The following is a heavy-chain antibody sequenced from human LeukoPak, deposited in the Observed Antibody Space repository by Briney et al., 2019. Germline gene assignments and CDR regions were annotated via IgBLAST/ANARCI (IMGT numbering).Heavy chain of an antibody. CDR1: GFTFSSYA. CDR2: ISYDGSNK. J-gene: IGHJ4*02. CDR3: ARGQSLYIDY. V-gene: IGHV3-30-3*01. Sequence: GGSLRLSCAASGFTFSSYAMHWVRQAPGKGLEWVAVISYDGSNKYYADSVKGRFTISRDNSKNTLYLQMNSLRAEDTAVYYCARGQSLYIDYWGQGTLVTVSS.